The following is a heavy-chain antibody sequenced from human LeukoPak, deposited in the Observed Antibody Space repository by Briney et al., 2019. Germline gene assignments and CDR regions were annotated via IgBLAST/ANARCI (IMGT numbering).Heavy chain of an antibody. D-gene: IGHD4-23*01. CDR1: GYSISSSNW. Sequence: SDTLSLTCAVSGYSISSSNWWGWIRQPPGKGLEWIGYIYYSGNIYYNPSLKSRVTMSVDTSKNQFSLKLSSVTAVDTAVYYGARGFLTPVTPSPPNTGGQEPLVPVS. J-gene: IGHJ4*02. CDR3: ARGFLTPVTPSPPNT. V-gene: IGHV4-28*05. CDR2: IYYSGNI.